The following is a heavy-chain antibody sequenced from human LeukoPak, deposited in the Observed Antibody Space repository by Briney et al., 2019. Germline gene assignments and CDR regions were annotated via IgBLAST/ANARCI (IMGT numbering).Heavy chain of an antibody. CDR2: INPNSGGI. D-gene: IGHD3-22*01. CDR1: GYTFTAFY. CDR3: ARHSSGYCDH. V-gene: IGHV1-2*04. J-gene: IGHJ5*02. Sequence: ASVKASCKASGYTFTAFYMHWVRQAPGQGLGWMGWINPNSGGINYAQKFQGWVTMTRDTSISTAYMELSRLRSDDTAVYYCARHSSGYCDHWGQGTLVTVSS.